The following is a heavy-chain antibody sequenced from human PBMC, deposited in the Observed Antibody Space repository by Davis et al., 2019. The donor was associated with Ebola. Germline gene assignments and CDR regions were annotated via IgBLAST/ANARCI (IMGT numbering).Heavy chain of an antibody. J-gene: IGHJ4*02. CDR2: INSDGSDM. Sequence: GESLKISCAASGFTFTNYWMHWVRQAPGKGLVWISRINSDGSDMSYADSVKGRFTISRDNAKDTLHLQLNSLRAEDTAVYYCVSVLRYSYGLGYWGQGTLVTVSS. D-gene: IGHD5-18*01. CDR1: GFTFTNYW. V-gene: IGHV3-74*01. CDR3: VSVLRYSYGLGY.